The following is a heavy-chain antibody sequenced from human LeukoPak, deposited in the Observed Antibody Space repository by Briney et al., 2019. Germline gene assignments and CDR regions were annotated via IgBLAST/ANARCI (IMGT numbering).Heavy chain of an antibody. CDR3: ARVVVVVPAAISLRGYYYYYMDV. D-gene: IGHD2-2*01. CDR2: INHSGGT. CDR1: GGSFSGYY. V-gene: IGHV4-34*01. J-gene: IGHJ6*03. Sequence: SETLSLTCAVYGGSFSGYYWSWIRQPPGKGLEWIGEINHSGGTNYNPSLKSRVTISVDTSKNQFSLKLSSVTAADTAVYYCARVVVVVPAAISLRGYYYYYMDVWGKGTTVTVSS.